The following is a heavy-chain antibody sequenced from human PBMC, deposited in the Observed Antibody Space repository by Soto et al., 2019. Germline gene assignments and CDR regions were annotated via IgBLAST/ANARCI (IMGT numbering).Heavy chain of an antibody. Sequence: GGSLRLSCEASGFTFNPSIMASVPRPPGKGLEWGSPMSGSGGNTYYADSVKVRCTIPRDNSENTLYMRINSPRAEATAVYYCTKDRLWSAGNSHSYHYWGQGNLVTVSS. CDR3: TKDRLWSAGNSHSYHY. CDR2: MSGSGGNT. CDR1: GFTFNPSI. J-gene: IGHJ4*02. D-gene: IGHD3-16*02. V-gene: IGHV3-23*01.